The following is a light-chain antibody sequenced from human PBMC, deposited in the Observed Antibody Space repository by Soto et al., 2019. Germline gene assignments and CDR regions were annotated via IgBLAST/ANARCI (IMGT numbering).Light chain of an antibody. CDR3: SSSGGRNTLI. CDR1: SSDVGGYDY. J-gene: IGLJ2*01. CDR2: GVS. V-gene: IGLV2-14*01. Sequence: QSALTQPASVSGSPGQSITISCTGTSSDVGGYDYVSWYQQHPGKAPKLILFGVSNRPSGISHRFSGSKSGNTASLTISGLQADDEADYYCSSSGGRNTLIFGGGTKLTV.